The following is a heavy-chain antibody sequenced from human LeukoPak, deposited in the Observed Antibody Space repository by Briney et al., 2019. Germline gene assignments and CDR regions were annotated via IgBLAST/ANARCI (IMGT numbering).Heavy chain of an antibody. CDR3: ARWTGVIDS. D-gene: IGHD3-10*01. J-gene: IGHJ4*02. CDR1: GFTFENYW. Sequence: PGGSLRLSCAASGFTFENYWMNWVRQAQGKGPEWVANIKQDGNVEHYLDSVKGRFTISRDNAKNTLTLQMNGLRAEVTAVYYCARWTGVIDSWGQGTLVTVSS. V-gene: IGHV3-7*01. CDR2: IKQDGNVE.